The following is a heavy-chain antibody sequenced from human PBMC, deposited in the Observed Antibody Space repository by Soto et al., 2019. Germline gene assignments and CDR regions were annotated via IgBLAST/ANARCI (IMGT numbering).Heavy chain of an antibody. D-gene: IGHD2-21*01. CDR2: ISGSGGRT. V-gene: IGHV3-23*01. CDR1: GFPFSSYA. Sequence: LGGSLRLSCVASGFPFSSYAMSWVRQTPGKGLEWVSGISGSGGRTYYADSVKGRFTISKDNSKNTLYLQMSSLREEDTALYYCAKDAVYRDGLWLMDSWGQGTLFTVSS. J-gene: IGHJ5*02. CDR3: AKDAVYRDGLWLMDS.